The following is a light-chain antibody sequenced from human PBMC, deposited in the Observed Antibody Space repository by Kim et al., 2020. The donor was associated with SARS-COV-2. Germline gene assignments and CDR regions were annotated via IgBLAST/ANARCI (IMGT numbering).Light chain of an antibody. CDR3: QAWDSSTGV. J-gene: IGLJ1*01. V-gene: IGLV3-1*01. Sequence: VSPGQTVSITCSGDKLGDKYVCWYHQKPGQSPVLVIYQDSKRPSGIPKRFSGSNSGNTATLTISGTQAMDEADYYCQAWDSSTGVFGTGTKVTVL. CDR2: QDS. CDR1: KLGDKY.